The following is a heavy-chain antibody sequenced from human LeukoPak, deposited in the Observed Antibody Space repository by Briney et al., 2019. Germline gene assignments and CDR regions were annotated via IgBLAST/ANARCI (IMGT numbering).Heavy chain of an antibody. CDR2: IKQDGSEK. CDR3: ARVNGVVVPAAPYYYYYYYMDV. J-gene: IGHJ6*03. V-gene: IGHV3-7*01. D-gene: IGHD2-2*01. CDR1: GFTFSSYW. Sequence: TGGSLRLSCAASGFTFSSYWMSWVRQAPGKGLEWVANIKQDGSEKYYVDSVKGRFTISRDNAKNSLYLQMNSLRAEDTAVYYCARVNGVVVPAAPYYYYYYYMDVWGKGTTVTISS.